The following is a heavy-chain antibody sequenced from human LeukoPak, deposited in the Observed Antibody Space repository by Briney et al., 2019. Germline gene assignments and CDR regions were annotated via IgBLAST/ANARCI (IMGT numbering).Heavy chain of an antibody. V-gene: IGHV3-30-3*01. J-gene: IGHJ4*02. D-gene: IGHD3-22*01. CDR3: AREDHSSGYFDY. CDR1: GFSFNTYA. Sequence: GGSLRLSCAASGFSFNTYAMHWVRQAPGKGLEWVAVISYDGGNKDYADSVKGRFSISRDNSKYTLYLQMNSLRGEDTAVYYCAREDHSSGYFDYWGQGTLVTVSS. CDR2: ISYDGGNK.